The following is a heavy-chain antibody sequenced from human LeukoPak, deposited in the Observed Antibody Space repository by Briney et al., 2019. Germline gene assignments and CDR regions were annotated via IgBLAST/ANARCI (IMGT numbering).Heavy chain of an antibody. CDR2: INHSGST. D-gene: IGHD3-22*01. V-gene: IGHV4-34*01. CDR1: GGSFSGYY. J-gene: IGHJ4*02. CDR3: ARGFSLHYYDSSGYAHFDY. Sequence: KASETLSLTCAVYGGSFSGYYWSWIRQPPGKGLEWIGGINHSGSTNYNPSLKSRVTISVDTSKNQFSLKLSSVTAADTAVYYCARGFSLHYYDSSGYAHFDYWGQGTLVTVSS.